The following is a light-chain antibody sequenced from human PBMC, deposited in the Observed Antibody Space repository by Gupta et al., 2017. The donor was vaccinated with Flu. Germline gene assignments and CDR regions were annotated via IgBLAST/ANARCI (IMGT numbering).Light chain of an antibody. Sequence: EVVLTQSPGTLSLFPGERATLSCRASQSVSSTYLTWYQQKPGQAPRPLIYAASTRATGIPDRFSGSGSGTDFTLTISRLEPEDFAVYYCQQYGDSRYTFGQGTKVEIK. V-gene: IGKV3-20*01. CDR2: AAS. CDR3: QQYGDSRYT. J-gene: IGKJ2*01. CDR1: QSVSSTY.